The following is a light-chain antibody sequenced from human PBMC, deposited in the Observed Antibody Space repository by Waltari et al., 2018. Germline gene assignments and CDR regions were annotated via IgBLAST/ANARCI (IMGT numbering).Light chain of an antibody. Sequence: QSALTQPASVSGSPGQSITISCTGTSSDDGGYNYVSWYQQHPAKAPKLMIYDVSNRPYGVSNRFSGSKSGNTASLTISGLQAEDDADYYCSSYTSRSPVVXXXXXXLTVL. V-gene: IGLV2-14*03. CDR1: SSDDGGYNY. CDR2: DVS. CDR3: SSYTSRSPVV. J-gene: IGLJ2*01.